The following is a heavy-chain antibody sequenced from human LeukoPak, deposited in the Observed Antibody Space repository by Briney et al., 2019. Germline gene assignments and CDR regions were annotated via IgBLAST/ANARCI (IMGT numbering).Heavy chain of an antibody. CDR1: GFAFDEHG. CDR2: INWSGGST. D-gene: IGHD2-2*01. Sequence: GGSLRLSCTASGFAFDEHGMSWVRQVPGKGLEWVSGINWSGGSTGYADPLRGRFTISRDNAKNSLYLQMDSLRAEDTALYYCARAPVTSPFYFDYWGQGTLVTVSS. J-gene: IGHJ4*02. CDR3: ARAPVTSPFYFDY. V-gene: IGHV3-20*04.